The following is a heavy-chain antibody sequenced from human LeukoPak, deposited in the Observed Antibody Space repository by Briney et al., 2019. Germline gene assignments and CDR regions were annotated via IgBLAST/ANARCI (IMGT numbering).Heavy chain of an antibody. J-gene: IGHJ4*02. Sequence: PGGSLRLSCAASGFTFNSYWMSWVRQAPGKGLEWVANISQDGSEKYYVDSVKGRFTISRDNAKNSLYLQMNSLRAEDTAVYYCARDRSYGYFDYWGQGTLVTVSS. V-gene: IGHV3-7*01. CDR3: ARDRSYGYFDY. CDR1: GFTFNSYW. CDR2: ISQDGSEK. D-gene: IGHD4-17*01.